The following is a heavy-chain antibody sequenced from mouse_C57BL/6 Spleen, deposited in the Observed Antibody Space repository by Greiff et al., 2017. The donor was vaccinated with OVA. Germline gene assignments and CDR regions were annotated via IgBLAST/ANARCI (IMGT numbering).Heavy chain of an antibody. V-gene: IGHV5-17*01. Sequence: EVQRVESGGGLVKPGGSLKLSCAASGFTFSDYGMHWVRQAPEKGLEWVAYISSGSSTIYYADTVKGRFTISRDNAKNTLFLQMTSLRSEDTAMYYCARSFITTVVAPGAYWGQGTLVTVSA. J-gene: IGHJ3*01. CDR2: ISSGSSTI. CDR1: GFTFSDYG. CDR3: ARSFITTVVAPGAY. D-gene: IGHD1-1*01.